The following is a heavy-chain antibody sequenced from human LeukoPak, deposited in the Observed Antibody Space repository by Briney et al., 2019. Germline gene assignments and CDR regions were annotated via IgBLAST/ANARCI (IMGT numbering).Heavy chain of an antibody. CDR1: GFTFSSYW. V-gene: IGHV3-30-3*01. Sequence: GGSLRLSCAASGFTFSSYWMHWVRQAPGKGLEWVAVISYDGSNKYYADSVKGRFTISRDNSKNTLYLQMNSLRAEDTAVYYCARDKALQDAFDIWGQGTMVTVSS. CDR3: ARDKALQDAFDI. J-gene: IGHJ3*02. CDR2: ISYDGSNK.